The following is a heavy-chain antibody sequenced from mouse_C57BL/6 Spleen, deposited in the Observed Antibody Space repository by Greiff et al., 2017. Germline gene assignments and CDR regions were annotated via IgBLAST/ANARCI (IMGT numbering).Heavy chain of an antibody. CDR2: ISSGSSTI. D-gene: IGHD1-1*01. Sequence: DVQLVESGGGLVKPGGSLKLSCAASGFTFSDYGMHWVRQAPEKGLEWVAYISSGSSTIYYADTVKGRFTITRDNAKNTLFLQMTSLRSEDTAMFYWSRNYYGSSSGWFAYWGQGTLVTVSA. CDR1: GFTFSDYG. CDR3: SRNYYGSSSGWFAY. V-gene: IGHV5-17*01. J-gene: IGHJ3*01.